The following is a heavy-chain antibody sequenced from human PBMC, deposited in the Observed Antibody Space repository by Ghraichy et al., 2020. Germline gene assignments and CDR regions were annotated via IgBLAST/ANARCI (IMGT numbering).Heavy chain of an antibody. CDR2: IYYSGRT. CDR1: GGSISSYY. J-gene: IGHJ6*02. CDR3: ARDKEAIGGNYYYYGLDV. D-gene: IGHD3-10*01. V-gene: IGHV4-59*01. Sequence: SETLSLTCTVSGGSISSYYWSWIRQPPGKGLEWIGYIYYSGRTNYNPSLKSRVTISVDTSKNQFSLKLRSVTAADTAVYYCARDKEAIGGNYYYYGLDVWGQQITVTVSS.